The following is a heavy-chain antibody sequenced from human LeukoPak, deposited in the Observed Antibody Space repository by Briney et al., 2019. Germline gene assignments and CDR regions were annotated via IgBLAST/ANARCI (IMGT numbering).Heavy chain of an antibody. Sequence: APVKVSCKVSGYTLTELSMHWVRQAPGKGLEWMGGFDPEDGETIYAQKFQGRVTMTEDTSTDTAYMELSSLRSEDTAVYYCATALFTVTNPFLGYWGQGTLVTVSS. D-gene: IGHD4-17*01. V-gene: IGHV1-24*01. CDR3: ATALFTVTNPFLGY. CDR1: GYTLTELS. CDR2: FDPEDGET. J-gene: IGHJ4*02.